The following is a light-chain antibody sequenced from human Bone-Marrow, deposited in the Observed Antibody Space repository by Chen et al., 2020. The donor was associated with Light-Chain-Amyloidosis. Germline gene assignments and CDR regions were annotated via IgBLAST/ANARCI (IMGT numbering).Light chain of an antibody. CDR3: QQASTYPPWT. V-gene: IGKV1-12*01. Sequence: DIQMTQSPSSVSASIGDRVTIPCRASQDVASGVAWYQQKPGRAPKLLMYATSVLQSGVSLRFSGSGSGTDFSLTITSLQPEDLAVYYCQQASTYPPWTFGQGTKVEIK. J-gene: IGKJ1*01. CDR2: ATS. CDR1: QDVASG.